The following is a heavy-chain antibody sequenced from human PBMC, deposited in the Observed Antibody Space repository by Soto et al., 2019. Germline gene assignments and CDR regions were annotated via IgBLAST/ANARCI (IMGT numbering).Heavy chain of an antibody. CDR1: GGSFSGYY. Sequence: QVQLQQWGAGLLKPSETLSLTCAVYGGSFSGYYWSWIRQPPGKGLEWIGEINHSGSTNYNPSLKSRVTISVDTSKNQFSLKLSSVTAADTAVYYCARRRVTIFGKRPLGFDYWGQGTLVTVSS. D-gene: IGHD3-3*01. CDR2: INHSGST. J-gene: IGHJ4*02. V-gene: IGHV4-34*01. CDR3: ARRRVTIFGKRPLGFDY.